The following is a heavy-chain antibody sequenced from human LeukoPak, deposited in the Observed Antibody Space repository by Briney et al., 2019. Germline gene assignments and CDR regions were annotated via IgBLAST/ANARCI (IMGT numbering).Heavy chain of an antibody. CDR2: IYYSGST. CDR1: GGSISSSSYY. V-gene: IGHV4-39*07. CDR3: ARDDSSGTTD. D-gene: IGHD3-22*01. Sequence: PSETLSLTCTVSGGSISSSSYYWGWIRQPPGKGLEWIGSIYYSGSTYYNPSLKSRVTISVDTSKNQFSLKLSSVTAADTAVYYCARDDSSGTTDWGQGTLVTVSS. J-gene: IGHJ4*02.